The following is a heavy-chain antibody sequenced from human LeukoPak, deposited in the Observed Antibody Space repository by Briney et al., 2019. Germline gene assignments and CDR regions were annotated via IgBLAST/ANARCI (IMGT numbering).Heavy chain of an antibody. CDR1: GSTFSSYS. CDR3: ARKAAAGTRKDFDY. CDR2: ISSSSSYI. V-gene: IGHV3-21*01. J-gene: IGHJ4*02. Sequence: PGGSLRLSCAASGSTFSSYSMNWVRQAPGKGLEWVSSISSSSSYIYYADSVKGRFTISRDNAKNSLYLQMNSLRAEDTAVYYCARKAAAGTRKDFDYWGQGTLVTVSS. D-gene: IGHD6-13*01.